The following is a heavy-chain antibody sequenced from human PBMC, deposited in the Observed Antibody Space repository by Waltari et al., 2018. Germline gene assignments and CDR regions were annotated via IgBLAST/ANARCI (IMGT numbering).Heavy chain of an antibody. D-gene: IGHD4-17*01. CDR3: TRLRWPVEKAFDI. J-gene: IGHJ3*02. V-gene: IGHV3-73*01. CDR1: GFTFSGSA. CDR2: IRSKANGYAT. Sequence: EVQLVESGGGLVQPGGSLKLSCAASGFTFSGSAMHWVRQASGKGLEWVGRIRSKANGYATAYAASGKGRFTISRDDSKNTAYLQMNSLKTEDTVVYYCTRLRWPVEKAFDIWGQGTMVTVSS.